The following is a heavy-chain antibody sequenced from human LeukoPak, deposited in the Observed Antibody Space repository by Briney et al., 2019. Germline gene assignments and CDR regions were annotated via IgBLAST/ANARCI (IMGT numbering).Heavy chain of an antibody. J-gene: IGHJ4*02. D-gene: IGHD5-18*01. CDR3: ARLTAYSYVDIDY. CDR2: IYPGDSDT. CDR1: GYSFTNYW. Sequence: KDGESLKISCKGSGYSFTNYWIGWVRQMPGKGLEWMGIIYPGDSDTRYSPPFQGQVTISADKSISTAYLQWSSLKASDTAMYYCARLTAYSYVDIDYWGQGTLVTVSS. V-gene: IGHV5-51*01.